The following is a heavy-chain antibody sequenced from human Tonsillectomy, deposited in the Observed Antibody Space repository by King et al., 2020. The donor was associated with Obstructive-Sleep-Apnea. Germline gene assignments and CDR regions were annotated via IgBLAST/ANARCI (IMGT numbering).Heavy chain of an antibody. CDR2: ISSSISTI. D-gene: IGHD3-3*01. CDR3: ARDSSFTILGAVYEAMDV. J-gene: IGHJ6*02. V-gene: IGHV3-48*04. Sequence: VQLVESGGGLVQPGGSLRLSCAASGFTFSSYSMNWVRQAPGKGLEWVSYISSSISTIYYADSVKGRFTISRDNAKNSLYLQMNSLRAEDTAVYYCARDSSFTILGAVYEAMDVWGQGTTVTVSS. CDR1: GFTFSSYS.